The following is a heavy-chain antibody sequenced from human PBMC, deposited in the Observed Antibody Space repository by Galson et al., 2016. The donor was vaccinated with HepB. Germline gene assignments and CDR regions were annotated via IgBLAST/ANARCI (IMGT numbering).Heavy chain of an antibody. Sequence: SETLSLTCTVSGDSISSRDYYWGWIRQPPGKGLEWIGSMYYSGTTYYNPSLKSRVTISVETSKNQFSLKLTSVTAADTAVYYCVRDWSGYDFCYYYGMDVWGQGTTVTVSS. CDR2: MYYSGTT. V-gene: IGHV4-39*07. CDR1: GDSISSRDYY. J-gene: IGHJ6*02. D-gene: IGHD5-12*01. CDR3: VRDWSGYDFCYYYGMDV.